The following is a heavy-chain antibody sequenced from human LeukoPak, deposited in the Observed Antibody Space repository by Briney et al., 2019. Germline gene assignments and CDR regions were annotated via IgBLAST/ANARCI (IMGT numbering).Heavy chain of an antibody. D-gene: IGHD3-22*01. V-gene: IGHV1-46*01. CDR2: INPSGGST. J-gene: IGHJ3*02. CDR3: ARVRGDYDSGDAFDI. Sequence: ASVKVSCKASGYTFTSYYMHWVRQAPGQGLEWMGIINPSGGSTSYAQKFQGRVTMTRDTSTSTVYMELSSLRSEDTAVYYCARVRGDYDSGDAFDIWGQGTMVTVSS. CDR1: GYTFTSYY.